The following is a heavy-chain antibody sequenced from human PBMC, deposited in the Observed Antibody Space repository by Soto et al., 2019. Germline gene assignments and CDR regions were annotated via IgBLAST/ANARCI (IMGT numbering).Heavy chain of an antibody. CDR2: ISYDGSNK. J-gene: IGHJ4*02. D-gene: IGHD3-22*01. V-gene: IGHV3-30*18. Sequence: GESLKISCAASGFTFSSYGMHWVRQAPGKGLEWVAVISYDGSNKYYADAVKGRVTTSRDNSKNTLYLQMNSLRGEDTAVYYCAKVDYYDGSFDYWGQGTLVTVSS. CDR3: AKVDYYDGSFDY. CDR1: GFTFSSYG.